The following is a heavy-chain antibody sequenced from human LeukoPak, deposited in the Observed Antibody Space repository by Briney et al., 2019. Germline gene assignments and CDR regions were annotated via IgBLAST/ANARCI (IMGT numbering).Heavy chain of an antibody. CDR2: IYYSGST. J-gene: IGHJ4*02. CDR3: ARRWTAFDY. Sequence: SETLSLTCTVSGGSISSSSYYWGWIRQPPGKGLEWIGSIYYSGSTYYNPSLKSRVTISVDTSKNQFSLKLSSMTAADTAVYYCARRWTAFDYWGQGTLVTVSS. CDR1: GGSISSSSYY. D-gene: IGHD2-15*01. V-gene: IGHV4-39*01.